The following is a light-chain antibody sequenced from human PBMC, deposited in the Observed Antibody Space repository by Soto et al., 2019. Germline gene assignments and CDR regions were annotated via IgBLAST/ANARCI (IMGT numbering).Light chain of an antibody. CDR2: GAS. CDR3: QQRSNWPPIT. J-gene: IGKJ5*01. CDR1: QGISSY. V-gene: IGKV1-9*01. Sequence: IQLTQSPSSLSASVGDRVTITCRASQGISSYLAWYQQKPGKAPKLLIYGASTLQSGVPSRFSGSGSGTDFTLTISSLEPEDFAVYYCQQRSNWPPITFGQGTRLEIK.